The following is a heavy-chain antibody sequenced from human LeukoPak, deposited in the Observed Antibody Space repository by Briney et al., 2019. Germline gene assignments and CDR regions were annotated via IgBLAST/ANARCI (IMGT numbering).Heavy chain of an antibody. CDR2: IRYDGSNK. V-gene: IGHV3-30*02. D-gene: IGHD2-15*01. CDR3: ARDGYCSGGSCYSAVDY. CDR1: GFTFSSYG. J-gene: IGHJ4*02. Sequence: GGSLRLSCAASGFTFSSYGMHWVRQAPGKGLEWVAFIRYDGSNKYYADSVKGRFTISRDNSKNTLYLQMNSLRAEDTAVYYYARDGYCSGGSCYSAVDYWGQGTLVTVSS.